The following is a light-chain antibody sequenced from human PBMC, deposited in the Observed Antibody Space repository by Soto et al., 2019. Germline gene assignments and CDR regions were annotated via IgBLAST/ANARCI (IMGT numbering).Light chain of an antibody. CDR1: RSNIGNNF. J-gene: IGLJ1*01. CDR3: GTWDSSLNGYV. Sequence: QSVLTQPPSVSAAPGQEVTISCSGSRSNIGNNFVSWYQQFPGTAPKLLIYDNYKRTSGITDRISGSKSGTSATLGITGLQAGDAADYYCGTWDSSLNGYVFGPGTK. V-gene: IGLV1-51*01. CDR2: DNY.